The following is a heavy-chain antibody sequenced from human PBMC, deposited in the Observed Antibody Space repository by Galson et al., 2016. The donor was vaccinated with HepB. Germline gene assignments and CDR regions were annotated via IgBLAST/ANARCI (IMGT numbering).Heavy chain of an antibody. CDR3: AGGSTSRRHYQVIDS. D-gene: IGHD2-2*01. Sequence: SLRLSCAASGFPFDNYWMHWVRQVPGKGLMWVSRISHDGSITDFADSVEGRFTISRDNAKTTLYLHLHSLTGEDTAVYFCAGGSTSRRHYQVIDSWGQGTLVTVSA. V-gene: IGHV3-74*01. CDR1: GFPFDNYW. CDR2: ISHDGSIT. J-gene: IGHJ4*02.